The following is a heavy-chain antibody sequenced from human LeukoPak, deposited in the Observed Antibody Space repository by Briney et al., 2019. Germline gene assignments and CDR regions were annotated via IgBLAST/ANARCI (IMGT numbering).Heavy chain of an antibody. CDR2: IDPSDSYT. V-gene: IGHV5-10-1*01. D-gene: IGHD1-14*01. CDR1: GYTFTDHW. J-gene: IGHJ4*02. Sequence: GESLKISCTGSGYTFTDHWISWVRRMPGKGLEWMGRIDPSDSYTQYIPSLQGHVTISTDKSISTAYLQWSSLKASDTAIYYCARNTGGTPTLWGQGTLVTVSS. CDR3: ARNTGGTPTL.